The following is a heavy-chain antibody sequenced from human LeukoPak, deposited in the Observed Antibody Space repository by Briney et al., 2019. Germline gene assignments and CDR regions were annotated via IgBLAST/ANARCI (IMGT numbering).Heavy chain of an antibody. CDR3: ARAGNYYGDYDF. CDR1: GFTFKICG. Sequence: GRSLRLSCAASGFTFKICGMHWVRQAPGKGLEWVSTISGSGSITYYADSVKGRFTISRDNSRNTLYLQMNSLRADDTAVYYCARAGNYYGDYDFWGQGTLVTVSS. D-gene: IGHD4-17*01. J-gene: IGHJ4*02. V-gene: IGHV3-23*01. CDR2: ISGSGSIT.